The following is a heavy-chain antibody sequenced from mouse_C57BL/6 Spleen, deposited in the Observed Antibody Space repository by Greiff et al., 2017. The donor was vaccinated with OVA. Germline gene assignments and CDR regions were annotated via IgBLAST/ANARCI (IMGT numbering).Heavy chain of an antibody. CDR2: IYPSDSET. D-gene: IGHD2-12*01. CDR1: GYTFTSYW. CDR3: ARGDPRRGYAMDY. Sequence: VQLQQPGAELVRPGSSVKLSCQASGYTFTSYWMDWVKQRPGQGLEWIGNIYPSDSETHYNQKFKDKATLTVDKSSSTAYMQLSSLTSEDSAVYYCARGDPRRGYAMDYWGQGTSVTVSS. J-gene: IGHJ4*01. V-gene: IGHV1-61*01.